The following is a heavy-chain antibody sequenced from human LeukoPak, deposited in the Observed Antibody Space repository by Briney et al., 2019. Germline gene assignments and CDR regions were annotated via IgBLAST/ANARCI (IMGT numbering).Heavy chain of an antibody. CDR1: GYTFTSYY. J-gene: IGHJ4*02. CDR2: INPSVGST. D-gene: IGHD3-10*01. Sequence: ASVKVSCKASGYTFTSYYMHCVRQAPGQGLEWVGIINPSVGSTSYAQKFQGRVTMTRDMFTSTVYMELSSLRSEDTAVYYCASGSGRFGELKYGDFDYWGQGTLVTVSS. V-gene: IGHV1-46*01. CDR3: ASGSGRFGELKYGDFDY.